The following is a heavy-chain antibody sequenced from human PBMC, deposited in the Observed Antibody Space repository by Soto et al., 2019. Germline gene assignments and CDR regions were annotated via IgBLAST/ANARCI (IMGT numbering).Heavy chain of an antibody. D-gene: IGHD2-21*02. Sequence: QITLKESGPTLVKPTQTLTLNCTFSGFSLGSSGVGVGWIRQPPGKALEWLALIYWDDDKRYSPSLKSRLTITKDTPKNQVVLTMTNMDPVDTATYYCAHRRDRDLYFDYWGQGTLVTVSS. CDR2: IYWDDDK. CDR1: GFSLGSSGVG. V-gene: IGHV2-5*02. J-gene: IGHJ4*02. CDR3: AHRRDRDLYFDY.